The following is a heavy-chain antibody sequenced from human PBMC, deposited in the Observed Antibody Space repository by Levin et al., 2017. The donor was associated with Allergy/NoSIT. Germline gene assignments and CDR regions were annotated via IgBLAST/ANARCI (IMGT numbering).Heavy chain of an antibody. J-gene: IGHJ5*02. Sequence: PSETLSLTCSVSGGSISSASYYWGWIRQTPGKDLEWIGNIYYSGSTHYNPSLKSRVTISIDTSKNQFSLKLRSVTAADTAVYYCARDGLRGYSRVGFDPWGQGTLVTVSS. CDR2: IYYSGST. CDR3: ARDGLRGYSRVGFDP. V-gene: IGHV4-39*07. CDR1: GGSISSASYY. D-gene: IGHD5-18*01.